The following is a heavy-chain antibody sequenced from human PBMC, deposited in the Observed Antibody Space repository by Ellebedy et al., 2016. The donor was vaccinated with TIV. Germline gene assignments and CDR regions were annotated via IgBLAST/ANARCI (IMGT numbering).Heavy chain of an antibody. CDR3: ATDLRYCSNDVCFKRYDAFDI. CDR1: GYTFNIYA. V-gene: IGHV1-3*01. Sequence: AASVKVSCKASGYTFNIYALHWVRLAPGQSLEWMGWINAGNGNTKYSQKFQGRVTITRDTSANTAYMELSSLRSEDTAVYYCATDLRYCSNDVCFKRYDAFDIWGQGTMVTVSS. D-gene: IGHD2-8*01. J-gene: IGHJ3*02. CDR2: INAGNGNT.